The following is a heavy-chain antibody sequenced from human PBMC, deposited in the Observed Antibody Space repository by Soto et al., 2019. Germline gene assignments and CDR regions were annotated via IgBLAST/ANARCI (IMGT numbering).Heavy chain of an antibody. Sequence: QVQLVESGGGLVKPGGSLRLSCAASGFTFSDYYMSWIRQAPGKGLEWVSYISSSGSTIYYADSVKGRFTISRDNAKNSLYLQMNSLRAEDTAVYYCARVGNYDCWSGYPELGAFDIWGQGTMVTVSS. CDR3: ARVGNYDCWSGYPELGAFDI. J-gene: IGHJ3*02. CDR1: GFTFSDYY. D-gene: IGHD3-3*01. CDR2: ISSSGSTI. V-gene: IGHV3-11*01.